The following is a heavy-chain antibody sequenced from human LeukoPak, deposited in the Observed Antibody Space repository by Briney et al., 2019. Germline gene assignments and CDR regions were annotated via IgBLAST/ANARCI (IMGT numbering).Heavy chain of an antibody. CDR3: ARDVYGPGYYYYYMDV. Sequence: PGGSLRLSCAASGFTFSSYWMHWVRHAPGKGLVWVSRINSDGSSTSYADSVKGRFTISRDNAKNTLYLQMNSLRAEDTAVYYCARDVYGPGYYYYYMDVWGKGTTVTISS. J-gene: IGHJ6*03. V-gene: IGHV3-74*01. D-gene: IGHD5/OR15-5a*01. CDR2: INSDGSST. CDR1: GFTFSSYW.